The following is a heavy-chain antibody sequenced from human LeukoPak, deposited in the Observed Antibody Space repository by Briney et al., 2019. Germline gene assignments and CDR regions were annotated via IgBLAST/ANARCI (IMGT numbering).Heavy chain of an antibody. Sequence: SQTLSLTCTVSGGSISGGDYYWSWIRQPPGKGLEWIGYIYYSGSTYYNPSLKSRVTISVDTSKNQFSLKLSSVTAADTAVYYCASSNYYDSSGYDYWGQGTLVTVSS. J-gene: IGHJ4*02. CDR3: ASSNYYDSSGYDY. CDR1: GGSISGGDYY. CDR2: IYYSGST. V-gene: IGHV4-30-4*08. D-gene: IGHD3-22*01.